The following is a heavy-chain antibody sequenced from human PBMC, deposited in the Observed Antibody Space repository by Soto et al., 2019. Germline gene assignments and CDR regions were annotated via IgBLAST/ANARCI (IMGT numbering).Heavy chain of an antibody. J-gene: IGHJ5*01. CDR1: GGSISGWDW. D-gene: IGHD3-22*01. CDR3: ARLIYHSRLYYFYFDF. V-gene: IGHV4-4*02. CDR2: VFHSGNT. Sequence: PSGTLSLTCAVSGGSISGWDWCSWVHQAPGKGLEWIGEVFHSGNTTYTPSLRSRVTISVDKSKNQFSLKLNSVTAADTAVYYCARLIYHSRLYYFYFDFWGQGALVTVSS.